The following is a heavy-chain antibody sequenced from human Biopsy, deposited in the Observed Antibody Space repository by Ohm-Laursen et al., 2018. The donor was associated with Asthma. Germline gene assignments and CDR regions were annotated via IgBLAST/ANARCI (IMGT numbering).Heavy chain of an antibody. J-gene: IGHJ4*02. CDR1: GGTFNTYV. CDR3: ARKAGSCISRTCYSLDF. V-gene: IGHV1-69*01. CDR2: INSVFGTT. D-gene: IGHD2-2*01. Sequence: SSVKVSCKPLGGTFNTYVIGWVRQAPGQGLEWMGGINSVFGTTTYPQKFQGRVTITADDSTSTVYMELSSLRSGDTAVYYCARKAGSCISRTCYSLDFWGQGTLVTASS.